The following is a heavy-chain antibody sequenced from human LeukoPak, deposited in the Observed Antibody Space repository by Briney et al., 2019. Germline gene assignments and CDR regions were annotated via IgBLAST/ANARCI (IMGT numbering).Heavy chain of an antibody. CDR1: GGSISSYF. CDR2: IYNSGNI. CDR3: ARGPHRSYYVFDY. J-gene: IGHJ4*02. V-gene: IGHV4-59*01. D-gene: IGHD1-26*01. Sequence: SETLSLTCTVSGGSISSYFWSWIRQPPGKGLEWIGYIYNSGNISSNPSLKSRVTVSVDTSKNQLSLKLSSVTAADTAVYYCARGPHRSYYVFDYWGQGTLVTVSS.